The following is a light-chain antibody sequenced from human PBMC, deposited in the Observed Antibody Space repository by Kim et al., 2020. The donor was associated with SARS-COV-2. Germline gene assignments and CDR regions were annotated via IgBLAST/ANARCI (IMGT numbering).Light chain of an antibody. CDR1: SSNIGSNY. CDR2: RNN. CDR3: AAWDDRMSGWV. Sequence: QSVLTQPPSASGTPGQRVTISCSGSSSNIGSNYVFWYQQLPGTAPKLLIYRNNQRPSGVPDRVSGSKSGTSASLAISGLRSEDEADYYCAAWDDRMSGWVFGGGTQLTVL. V-gene: IGLV1-47*01. J-gene: IGLJ3*02.